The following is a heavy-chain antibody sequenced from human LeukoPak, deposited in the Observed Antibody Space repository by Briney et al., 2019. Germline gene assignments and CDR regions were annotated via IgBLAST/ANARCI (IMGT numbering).Heavy chain of an antibody. D-gene: IGHD5-24*01. V-gene: IGHV3-21*01. Sequence: GGSLRVSCAASGFTFSSYSMNWVRQAPGNGLEWVSSISSSSSYIYYADSVKGRFTISRDNAKNSLYLQMNSLRAEDTAVYYCARDVLDGYDYWGQGTLVTVSS. CDR1: GFTFSSYS. CDR2: ISSSSSYI. CDR3: ARDVLDGYDY. J-gene: IGHJ4*02.